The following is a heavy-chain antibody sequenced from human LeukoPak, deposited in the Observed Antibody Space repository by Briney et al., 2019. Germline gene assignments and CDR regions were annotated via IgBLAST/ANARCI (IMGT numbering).Heavy chain of an antibody. CDR2: ISGSGGST. CDR3: AKDRGERWLQVSPDY. Sequence: GGSLRLSCAASGFTVSSNYMSWVRQAPGKGLEWVSAISGSGGSTYYADSVKGRFTISRDNPKNTLYLQMNSLRAEDTAVYYCAKDRGERWLQVSPDYWGQGTLVTVSS. D-gene: IGHD5-24*01. V-gene: IGHV3-23*01. CDR1: GFTVSSNY. J-gene: IGHJ4*02.